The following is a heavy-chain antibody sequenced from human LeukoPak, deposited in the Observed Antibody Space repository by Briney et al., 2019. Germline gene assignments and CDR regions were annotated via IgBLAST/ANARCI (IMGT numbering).Heavy chain of an antibody. CDR2: IYSGGST. Sequence: GGSLRLSCAASGFTVSSNFMSWVRQAPGEGLEWVSVIYSGGSTYYADSVKGRFTISRHNSKNTLYLQMNSLRAEDTAVYDCARLYGTFLEWSPYFDYWGQGTLVTVSS. CDR1: GFTVSSNF. CDR3: ARLYGTFLEWSPYFDY. D-gene: IGHD3-3*02. V-gene: IGHV3-53*04. J-gene: IGHJ4*02.